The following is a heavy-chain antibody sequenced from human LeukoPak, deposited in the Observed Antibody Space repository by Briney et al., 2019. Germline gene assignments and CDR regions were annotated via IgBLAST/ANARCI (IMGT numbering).Heavy chain of an antibody. J-gene: IGHJ4*02. CDR1: GGTISNYY. D-gene: IGHD5-24*01. V-gene: IGHV4-59*01. Sequence: PSESLSLTCAASGGTISNYYMTWIRQPPGKGLEWIGTIYYSGGPNYNPTLKSRVSLSLDTTTNQLSLKLTTVSATDTGVEDCASGDGYNWEFYFDYWGQGTLVTVSS. CDR2: IYYSGGP. CDR3: ASGDGYNWEFYFDY.